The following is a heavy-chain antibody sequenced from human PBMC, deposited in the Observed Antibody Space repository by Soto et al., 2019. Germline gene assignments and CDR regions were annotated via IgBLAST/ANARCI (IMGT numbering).Heavy chain of an antibody. J-gene: IGHJ6*02. Sequence: GESLKISCEASGYTFTNYWIAWVRQMPGKGLEWMGVIYPGDSDTRYSPSFQGRVTISADKSIRTAFLQWSSLKVSDTAIYYCARRDSSTEFMDVWGQGTKVTGSS. CDR1: GYTFTNYW. D-gene: IGHD3-22*01. CDR3: ARRDSSTEFMDV. CDR2: IYPGDSDT. V-gene: IGHV5-51*01.